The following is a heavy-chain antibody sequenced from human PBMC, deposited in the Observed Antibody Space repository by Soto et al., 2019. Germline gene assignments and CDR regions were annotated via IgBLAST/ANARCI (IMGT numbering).Heavy chain of an antibody. CDR3: ARERRYYYGSGSYYTDYYYGMDV. CDR1: GGSISSGGYY. D-gene: IGHD3-10*01. Sequence: SETLSLTCTVSGGSISSGGYYWSWIRQHPGKGLEWIGYIYYSGSTYYNPSIKSRVTISVDTSKNQSSLKLSSVTAADTAVYYCARERRYYYGSGSYYTDYYYGMDVWGQGTTVTVSS. J-gene: IGHJ6*02. V-gene: IGHV4-31*03. CDR2: IYYSGST.